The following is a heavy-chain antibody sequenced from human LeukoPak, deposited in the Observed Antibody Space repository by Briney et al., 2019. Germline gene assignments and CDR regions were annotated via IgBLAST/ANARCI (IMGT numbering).Heavy chain of an antibody. CDR3: ARHRGAIWYFDY. CDR1: GGSITSYY. Sequence: PSENLSLTCTVSGGSITSYYWSWIRQAPGKGLEWIGYISGSGNIHYNPSLKSPLTISVDTSRNQVSLKLSSVTVADTAVYYCARHRGAIWYFDYWGQGTLVTVSS. D-gene: IGHD3-9*01. J-gene: IGHJ4*02. V-gene: IGHV4-59*08. CDR2: ISGSGNI.